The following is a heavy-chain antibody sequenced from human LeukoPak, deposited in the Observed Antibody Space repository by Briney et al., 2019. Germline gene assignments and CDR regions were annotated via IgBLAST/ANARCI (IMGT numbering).Heavy chain of an antibody. CDR3: ARGIRVRGVINPRGFDY. CDR2: INHSGST. J-gene: IGHJ4*02. Sequence: SETLSLTCAVYGGSFSGYYWSWIRQPPGKGLEWIGEINHSGSTNYNPSLKSRVTISVDTSKNQFSLKLSSVAAADTAVYCCARGIRVRGVINPRGFDYWGQGTLVTVSS. D-gene: IGHD3-10*01. CDR1: GGSFSGYY. V-gene: IGHV4-34*01.